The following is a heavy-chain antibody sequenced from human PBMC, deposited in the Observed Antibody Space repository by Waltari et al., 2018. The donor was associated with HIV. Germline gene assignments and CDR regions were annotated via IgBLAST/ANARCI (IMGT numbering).Heavy chain of an antibody. CDR2: IKSGTHGGTT. V-gene: IGHV3-15*01. D-gene: IGHD2-2*01. CDR1: CFSSSKAW. CDR3: TPWPSTTCYTCYDF. J-gene: IGHJ4*02. Sequence: EVQLVEYGGGLCKTGGSTRPPWEASCFSSSKAWNGGVRQAQGNGTECVARIKSGTHGGTTWYSAPVRGIFTISSDDSIYIVYLQIDSLMSEDSGVYYCTPWPSTTCYTCYDFWGQGTLVTVSS.